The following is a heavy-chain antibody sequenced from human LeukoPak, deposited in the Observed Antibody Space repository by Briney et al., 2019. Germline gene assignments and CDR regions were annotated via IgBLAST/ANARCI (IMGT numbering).Heavy chain of an antibody. CDR3: ARDPSQRPMVRGDNWFDP. V-gene: IGHV1-18*01. Sequence: ASVKVSCKASGYTFTSYGISWVRQAPGQGLEWMGWISAYNGNTNYAQKLQGRVTMTTDTSTSTAYMELRSLRSDDTAVYYCARDPSQRPMVRGDNWFDPWGQGTLVTVSS. CDR2: ISAYNGNT. CDR1: GYTFTSYG. J-gene: IGHJ5*02. D-gene: IGHD3-10*01.